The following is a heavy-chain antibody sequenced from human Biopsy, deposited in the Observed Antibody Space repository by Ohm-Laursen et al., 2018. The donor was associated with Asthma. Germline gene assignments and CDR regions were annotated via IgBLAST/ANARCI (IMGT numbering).Heavy chain of an antibody. Sequence: SLRLSCAASGFTFMTYGIHWVRQVPGKGLEWVATVGSDESYTDHADSVKGRFTISRDNSKNTLHLQMNSLSPEDTAVYYCARDFSRAIMIGGGREHYFDFWGHGTLVTVSS. CDR2: VGSDESYT. CDR3: ARDFSRAIMIGGGREHYFDF. J-gene: IGHJ4*01. V-gene: IGHV3-33*01. CDR1: GFTFMTYG. D-gene: IGHD3-16*01.